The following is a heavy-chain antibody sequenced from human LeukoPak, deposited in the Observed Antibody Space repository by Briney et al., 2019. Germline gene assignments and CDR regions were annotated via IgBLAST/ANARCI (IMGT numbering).Heavy chain of an antibody. CDR3: ARDKDWNFD. J-gene: IGHJ4*02. V-gene: IGHV4-39*07. D-gene: IGHD1-7*01. CDR1: GGSISGSSYY. CDR2: IYYSGST. Sequence: SETLSLTCTVSGGSISGSSYYWGWIRQPPGKGLEWIGSIYYSGSTYYNPSLKSRVTISVDTSKNQFSLKLTSVTAADTAVYYCARDKDWNFDWGQGTLVTVSS.